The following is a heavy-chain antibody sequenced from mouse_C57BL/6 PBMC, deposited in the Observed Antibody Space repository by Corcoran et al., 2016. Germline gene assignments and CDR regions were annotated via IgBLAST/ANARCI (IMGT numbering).Heavy chain of an antibody. CDR3: ARSGYFYFDY. J-gene: IGHJ2*01. CDR1: GYTFTTYG. Sequence: QIQLVQSGPELKKPGETVKISCKASGYTFTTYGMSWVKQAPGKGLKWMGWINTYSGVPTYADDFKGRFAFSLETSASTAYLQINNLKNEDTATYFCARSGYFYFDYWGQGTTLTVSS. V-gene: IGHV9-3*01. D-gene: IGHD2-3*01. CDR2: INTYSGVP.